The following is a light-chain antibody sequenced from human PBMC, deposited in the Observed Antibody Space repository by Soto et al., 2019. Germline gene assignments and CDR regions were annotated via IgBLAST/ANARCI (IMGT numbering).Light chain of an antibody. J-gene: IGKJ4*01. CDR1: QVVSTW. CDR3: QQTTTFPLT. V-gene: IGKV1D-12*01. CDR2: TAS. Sequence: DIQMTQSPSPVSASVGDSVTITFRAGQVVSTWLAWYQQKPGKAPNLLIYTASSLKSGVPSRFSGSGSGTDFTLTISSLQPEDFATYYCQQTTTFPLTFGGGTKVEI.